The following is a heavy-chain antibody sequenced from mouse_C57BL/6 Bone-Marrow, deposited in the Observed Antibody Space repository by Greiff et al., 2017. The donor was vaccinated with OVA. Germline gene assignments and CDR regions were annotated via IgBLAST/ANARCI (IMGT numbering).Heavy chain of an antibody. V-gene: IGHV14-3*01. D-gene: IGHD2-12*01. CDR3: ATGLRRYAMDY. J-gene: IGHJ4*01. CDR2: IDPANGTN. Sequence: VKLQQSVAELVRPGASVKLSCTASGFNIKNTYMHWVKQRPEQGLEWIGRIDPANGTNKYAPKFQGKATITADTSTNKAYLQLSSLISEDTAIYDCATGLRRYAMDYWGQGTSVTVSS. CDR1: GFNIKNTY.